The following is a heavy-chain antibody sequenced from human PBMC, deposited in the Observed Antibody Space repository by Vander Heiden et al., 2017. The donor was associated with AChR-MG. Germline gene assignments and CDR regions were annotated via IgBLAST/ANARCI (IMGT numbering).Heavy chain of an antibody. Sequence: QVQLVQSGAEVKKPGASVKVSCKASGYTFTSYGISWVRQAPGQGLEWMGWISAYNGNTNYAQKLQGRVTMTTDTSTSTAYMELRSLRSDDTAVYYCAREGGTGIAVAGNYYYYGMDVWGQGTTVTVSS. D-gene: IGHD6-19*01. CDR2: ISAYNGNT. CDR3: AREGGTGIAVAGNYYYYGMDV. J-gene: IGHJ6*02. CDR1: GYTFTSYG. V-gene: IGHV1-18*01.